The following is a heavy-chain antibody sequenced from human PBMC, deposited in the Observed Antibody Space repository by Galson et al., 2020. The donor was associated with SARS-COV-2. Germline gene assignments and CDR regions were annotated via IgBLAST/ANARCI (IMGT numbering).Heavy chain of an antibody. CDR1: GYTFTGYY. CDR3: ARVRLRFLEWLRNPDYYYYGMDV. D-gene: IGHD3-3*01. Sequence: ASVKVSCKASGYTFTGYYMHWVRQAPGQGLEWMGWLNPNSGGTNYAQKFQGRVTMTRDTSISTAYMELSRLRSDDTAVYYCARVRLRFLEWLRNPDYYYYGMDVWGQGTTVTVSS. CDR2: LNPNSGGT. V-gene: IGHV1-2*02. J-gene: IGHJ6*02.